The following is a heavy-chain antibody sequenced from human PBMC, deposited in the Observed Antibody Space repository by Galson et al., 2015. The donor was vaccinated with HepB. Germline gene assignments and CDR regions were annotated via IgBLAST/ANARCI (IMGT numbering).Heavy chain of an antibody. CDR1: GFTFSSYS. CDR3: ARDYYGSGSYGGDYFDY. D-gene: IGHD3-10*01. V-gene: IGHV3-48*01. Sequence: SVRLSCAASGFTFSSYSMNWVRQAPGKGLEWVSYISSSSSTIYYADSVKGRFTISRDNAKNSLYLQMNSLRAEDTAVYYCARDYYGSGSYGGDYFDYWGQGTLVTVSS. J-gene: IGHJ4*02. CDR2: ISSSSSTI.